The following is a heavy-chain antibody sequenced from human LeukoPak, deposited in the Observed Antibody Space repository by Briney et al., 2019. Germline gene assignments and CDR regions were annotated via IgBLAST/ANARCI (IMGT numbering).Heavy chain of an antibody. CDR2: ISDSGGSI. CDR1: GFTFSWNG. Sequence: PGRSLRLSCAASGFTFSWNGMHWVRQAPGKGLEWVSYISDSGGSIYYADSVKGRFTISRDNAKNSLYLQMNSLRADDTAVYYCARECGSGCFDYWGQGILVTVSS. V-gene: IGHV3-48*03. CDR3: ARECGSGCFDY. D-gene: IGHD6-19*01. J-gene: IGHJ4*02.